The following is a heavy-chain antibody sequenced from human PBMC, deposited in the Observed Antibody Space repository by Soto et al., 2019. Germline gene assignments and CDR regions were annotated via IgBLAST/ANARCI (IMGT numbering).Heavy chain of an antibody. Sequence: GASVKVSCKASGYTFTGYYMHWVRQATGQGLEWMGWMNPNSGNTGYAQKFQGRVTMTRNTSISTAYMELSSLRSEDTAVYYCASGLSSGWQPDWGQGTLVTVSS. CDR2: MNPNSGNT. D-gene: IGHD6-19*01. CDR3: ASGLSSGWQPD. V-gene: IGHV1-8*02. CDR1: GYTFTGYY. J-gene: IGHJ4*02.